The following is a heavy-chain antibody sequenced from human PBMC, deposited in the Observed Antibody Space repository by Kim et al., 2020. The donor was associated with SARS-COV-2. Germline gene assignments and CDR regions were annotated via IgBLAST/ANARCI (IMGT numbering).Heavy chain of an antibody. J-gene: IGHJ4*02. D-gene: IGHD3-10*01. V-gene: IGHV3-49*04. CDR1: GFTFGDYA. CDR2: IRSKAYGGTT. CDR3: IRSSGDY. Sequence: GGSLRLSCTTSGFTFGDYAMSWVRQAPGKGLEWVGFIRSKAYGGTTECAASVEGRFTISRDDSKSIAYLQMNSLKIEDTAVYYCIRSSGDYWGQGTLVTVSS.